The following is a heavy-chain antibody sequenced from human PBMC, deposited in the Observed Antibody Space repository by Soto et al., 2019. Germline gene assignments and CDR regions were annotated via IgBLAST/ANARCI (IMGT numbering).Heavy chain of an antibody. Sequence: SETLSLTCTVSGGSISSYYWSWIRQPPGKGLEWIGYIYHSGSTYYNPSLKSRVTISVDRSKNQFSLKLSSVTAADTAVYYCAAGDGLPRYYCGQGTLVPVSA. CDR3: AAGDGLPRYY. CDR1: GGSISSYY. CDR2: IYHSGST. D-gene: IGHD3-16*01. J-gene: IGHJ4*02. V-gene: IGHV4-59*04.